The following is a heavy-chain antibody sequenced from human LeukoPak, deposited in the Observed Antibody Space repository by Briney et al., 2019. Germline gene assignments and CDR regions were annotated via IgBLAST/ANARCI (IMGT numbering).Heavy chain of an antibody. CDR3: AKAFGNSDDYYYYMDV. Sequence: GGSLRLSCAASGCTFSSYAMRWVRQAPGTGLQWVSTISGSAGSAYYADSVRGRFTISRDNSKNTLSLQMNSLRAEDTAIYYCAKAFGNSDDYYYYMDVWGKGTTVTVSS. J-gene: IGHJ6*03. V-gene: IGHV3-23*01. D-gene: IGHD4-23*01. CDR1: GCTFSSYA. CDR2: ISGSAGSA.